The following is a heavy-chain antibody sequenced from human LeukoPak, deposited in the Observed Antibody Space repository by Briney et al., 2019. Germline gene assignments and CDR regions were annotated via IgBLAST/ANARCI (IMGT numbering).Heavy chain of an antibody. Sequence: SETLSLTCTVSGGSISRSGYYWGWIRQPPGKGLEWIGSMYHSGSTYYNPSLKSRVTISVDKSKNQFSLKLSSVTAADTAVYYCARDSSYYYYMDVWGKGTTVTISS. J-gene: IGHJ6*03. CDR1: GGSISRSGYY. V-gene: IGHV4-39*02. CDR2: MYHSGST. D-gene: IGHD2-15*01. CDR3: ARDSSYYYYMDV.